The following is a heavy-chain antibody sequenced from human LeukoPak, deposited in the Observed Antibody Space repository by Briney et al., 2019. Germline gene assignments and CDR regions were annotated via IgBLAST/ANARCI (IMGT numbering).Heavy chain of an antibody. CDR2: FDPEDGET. D-gene: IGHD2-21*02. V-gene: IGHV1-24*01. Sequence: ASVKVSCKASGYTFTGYFVHWVRQAPGKGLEWMGGFDPEDGETIYAQKFQGRVTMTEDTSTDTAYMELSSLRSEDTAVYYCARLPMSDWNYGMDVWGKGTTVTVSS. CDR1: GYTFTGYF. J-gene: IGHJ6*04. CDR3: ARLPMSDWNYGMDV.